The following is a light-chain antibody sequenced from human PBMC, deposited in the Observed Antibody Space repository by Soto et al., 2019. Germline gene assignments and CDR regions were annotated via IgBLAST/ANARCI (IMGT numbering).Light chain of an antibody. CDR3: QQRSKWRT. Sequence: PVQRATLSCRASQSVSSSYLAWYQQKPGQAPRLLIYGASNRATGIPDRFSGSGFGTDYTLTISSLEPEDFAVYYCQQRSKWRTFGQGTKVDIK. CDR1: QSVSSSY. V-gene: IGKV3D-20*02. J-gene: IGKJ1*01. CDR2: GAS.